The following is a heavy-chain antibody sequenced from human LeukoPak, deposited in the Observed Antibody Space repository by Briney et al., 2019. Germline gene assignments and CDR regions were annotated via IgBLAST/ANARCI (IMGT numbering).Heavy chain of an antibody. J-gene: IGHJ6*04. V-gene: IGHV5-51*01. CDR1: GYSFTSYW. Sequence: GESLQISCKGSGYSFTSYWIGRVRQLPGEGLEWMGIIYPGDSDTRYSPSFQGQVTISADKSITTAYLQWSSLKASDTAMYYCACRLYGMDVWGKGTTVTVSS. CDR2: IYPGDSDT. CDR3: ACRLYGMDV. D-gene: IGHD3-22*01.